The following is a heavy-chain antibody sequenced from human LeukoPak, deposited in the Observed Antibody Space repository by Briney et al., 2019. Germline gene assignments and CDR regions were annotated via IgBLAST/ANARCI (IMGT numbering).Heavy chain of an antibody. V-gene: IGHV4-30-4*07. CDR1: GGSISSGGYS. CDR3: ARRWGPAYCGGDCHRHFDY. J-gene: IGHJ4*02. Sequence: NPSETLSLTCAVSGGSISSGGYSYNWIRQPPGKGLEWIGYIYNSGSTSYNPSLKSRVTMSVDTPKNQFSLKLTFVTAADTALYYCARRWGPAYCGGDCHRHFDYWGQGALVTVSS. CDR2: IYNSGST. D-gene: IGHD2-21*02.